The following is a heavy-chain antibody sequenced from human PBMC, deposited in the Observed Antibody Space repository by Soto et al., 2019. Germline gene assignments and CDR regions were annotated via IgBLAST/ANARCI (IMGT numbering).Heavy chain of an antibody. D-gene: IGHD2-15*01. Sequence: EVQLVESGGGMIQSGGSLRLSCAASGFTVSSNYMSWVRQAPGKGLEGVSVIYSGGSTYYADSVKGRFTISRDTSKNPLYLQMSSLRAEATAEYYCGFGRMLYYWGQGTLVTVSS. J-gene: IGHJ4*02. CDR2: IYSGGST. CDR3: GFGRMLYY. V-gene: IGHV3-53*01. CDR1: GFTVSSNY.